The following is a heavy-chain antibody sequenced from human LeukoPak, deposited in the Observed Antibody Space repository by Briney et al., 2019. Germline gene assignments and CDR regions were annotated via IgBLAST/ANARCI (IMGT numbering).Heavy chain of an antibody. D-gene: IGHD3-10*01. J-gene: IGHJ4*02. Sequence: SVKVSCKASGGTFSSYAINWLRQAPGQGLEWMGGIIPIFGTANYAQKFQGRVTITADESTGTAYMELSSLRSEDTAVYYCARDQYDYGSDPYYFDYWGQGTLVTVSS. CDR2: IIPIFGTA. V-gene: IGHV1-69*01. CDR1: GGTFSSYA. CDR3: ARDQYDYGSDPYYFDY.